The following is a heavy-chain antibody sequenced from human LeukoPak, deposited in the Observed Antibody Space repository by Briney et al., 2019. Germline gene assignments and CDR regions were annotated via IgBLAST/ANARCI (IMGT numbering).Heavy chain of an antibody. CDR1: GYTLTELS. CDR3: ATGFFSAKHGIRSIVDPSFRYYGMDV. D-gene: IGHD3-22*01. CDR2: FDPEDGET. J-gene: IGHJ6*02. Sequence: GASVKVSCKVSGYTLTELSMHWVRQAPGKGLEWMGGFDPEDGETIYAQKFQGRVTMTEDTSTDTAYMELSSLRSEDTAVYYCATGFFSAKHGIRSIVDPSFRYYGMDVWGQGTTVTVSS. V-gene: IGHV1-24*01.